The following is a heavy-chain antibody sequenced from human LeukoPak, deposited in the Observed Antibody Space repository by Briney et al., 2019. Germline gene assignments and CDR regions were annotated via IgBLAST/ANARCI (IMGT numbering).Heavy chain of an antibody. CDR1: GGSISSGGYY. Sequence: SQTLSLTCTVSGGSISSGGYYWSWIRQHPGKGLEWIGYIYYSGGTYYNPSLKSRVTISVDTSKNQFSLKLSSVTAADTAVYYCARTGGVVVTAKDYFDYWGQGTLVTVSS. CDR2: IYYSGGT. D-gene: IGHD2-21*02. V-gene: IGHV4-31*03. J-gene: IGHJ4*02. CDR3: ARTGGVVVTAKDYFDY.